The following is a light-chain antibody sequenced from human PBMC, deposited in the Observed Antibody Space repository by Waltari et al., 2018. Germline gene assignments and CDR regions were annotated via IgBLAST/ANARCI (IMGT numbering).Light chain of an antibody. CDR3: QQYNNWPLT. V-gene: IGKV3-15*01. J-gene: IGKJ4*01. CDR1: RSVNSN. Sequence: EVVLTQSPDTLSVSLGERATLSCRTSRSVNSNLAWYQHKPGQAPRLLMYGASTRPTGIPARFSGSESGTEFTLTITSLQSEDFAVYYCQQYNNWPLTFGGGTKVEI. CDR2: GAS.